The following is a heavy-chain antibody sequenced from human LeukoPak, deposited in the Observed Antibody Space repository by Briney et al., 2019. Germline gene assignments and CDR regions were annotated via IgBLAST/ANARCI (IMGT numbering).Heavy chain of an antibody. Sequence: PSETLSLTCTVSGYSISSGYYWSWIRQPPGKGLEWIGEINHSGSTNYNPSLKSRVTISVDTSKNQFSLKLSSVTAADTAVYYCARHGSILPRIITVVRGGSFDPWGQGTLVTVSS. CDR3: ARHGSILPRIITVVRGGSFDP. D-gene: IGHD3-10*01. J-gene: IGHJ5*02. CDR2: INHSGST. V-gene: IGHV4-38-2*02. CDR1: GYSISSGYY.